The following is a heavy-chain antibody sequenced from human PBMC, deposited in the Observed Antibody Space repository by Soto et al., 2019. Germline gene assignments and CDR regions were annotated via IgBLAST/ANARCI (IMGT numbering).Heavy chain of an antibody. CDR2: IYYSGST. Sequence: PSETLSLTCTVYGGSISGYYWSWIRQPPGKGLEWIGYIYYSGSTNYNPSLKSRVTISVDTSKNQFSLKLSSVTAADTAVYYCASSLDYYDSSGYYYAYYGMDVWGQGTTVTVSS. V-gene: IGHV4-59*01. CDR3: ASSLDYYDSSGYYYAYYGMDV. J-gene: IGHJ6*02. D-gene: IGHD3-22*01. CDR1: GGSISGYY.